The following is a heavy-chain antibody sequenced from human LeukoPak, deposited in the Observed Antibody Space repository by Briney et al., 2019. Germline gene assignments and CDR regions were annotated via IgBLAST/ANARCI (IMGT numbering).Heavy chain of an antibody. D-gene: IGHD6-13*01. CDR2: INHSGST. CDR3: ARLFIAAAGNNWFDP. Sequence: SETLSLTCAVYGGSFSGYYWSWIRQPPGKGLGGIGEINHSGSTNYNPPLKSRVTISVDTSKNQFSLKLSSVTAADTAVYYCARLFIAAAGNNWFDPWGQGTLVTVSS. V-gene: IGHV4-34*01. J-gene: IGHJ5*02. CDR1: GGSFSGYY.